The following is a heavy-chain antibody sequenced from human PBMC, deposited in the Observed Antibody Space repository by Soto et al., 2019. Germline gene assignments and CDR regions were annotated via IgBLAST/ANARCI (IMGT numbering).Heavy chain of an antibody. CDR1: GYTFTSYA. V-gene: IGHV1-3*01. J-gene: IGHJ4*02. CDR2: INAGNGNR. CDR3: ARDSPPSDY. Sequence: QVQLVQSGAEVKKPGASVKVSCKASGYTFTSYAMHWVRQAPGQRLEWMGWINAGNGNRKYSQKFQGRVTITRDTSPSTAYMELSSLRSEDTAVYYCARDSPPSDYWGQGTLVTVSS.